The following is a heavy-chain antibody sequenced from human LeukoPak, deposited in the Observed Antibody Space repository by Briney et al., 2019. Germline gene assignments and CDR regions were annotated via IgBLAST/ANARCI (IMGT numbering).Heavy chain of an antibody. CDR2: INPNSGGT. Sequence: ASVKVSCKASGYTFTGYYMHWVRQAPGQGLEWMGWINPNSGGTNYAQKFQGRVTVTRDTSISTAYMELSRLRSDDTAVYYCARSVGYCSGGSCYEFDYWGQGTLVTVSS. CDR3: ARSVGYCSGGSCYEFDY. J-gene: IGHJ4*02. D-gene: IGHD2-15*01. CDR1: GYTFTGYY. V-gene: IGHV1-2*02.